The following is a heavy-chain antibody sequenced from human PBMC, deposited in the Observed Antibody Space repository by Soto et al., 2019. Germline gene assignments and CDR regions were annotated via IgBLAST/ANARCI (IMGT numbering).Heavy chain of an antibody. CDR1: SGSISSSNW. Sequence: SETLSLTCAVSSGSISSSNWWSWVRQPPGKGLEWIGQIYHSGSTNYNPSLKSRVTISVDKSKNQFSLKLNSVTAADTAVYYCARYSGSYYLAFDIWGQGTMVTVSS. CDR2: IYHSGST. V-gene: IGHV4-4*02. CDR3: ARYSGSYYLAFDI. J-gene: IGHJ3*02. D-gene: IGHD1-26*01.